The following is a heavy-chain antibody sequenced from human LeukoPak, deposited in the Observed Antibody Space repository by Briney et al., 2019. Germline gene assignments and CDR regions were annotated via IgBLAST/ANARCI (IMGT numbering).Heavy chain of an antibody. Sequence: GGSLRLSCAASGFTFSSYAMSWVRQAPGKGLEGVSAISGSGGSTYYADSVKGRFTISRDNSKNTLYLQMNSLRAEDTAVYYCAKLVTSQLVSVAKSWGQGTLVTVSS. D-gene: IGHD6-13*01. V-gene: IGHV3-23*01. CDR3: AKLVTSQLVSVAKS. CDR2: ISGSGGST. J-gene: IGHJ4*02. CDR1: GFTFSSYA.